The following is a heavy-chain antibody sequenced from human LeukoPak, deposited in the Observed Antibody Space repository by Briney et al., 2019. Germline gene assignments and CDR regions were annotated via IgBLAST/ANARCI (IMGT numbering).Heavy chain of an antibody. CDR3: ARIDWNPDY. CDR2: IHHSGST. Sequence: SETLSLTCAVSGYSISRGYHWDWIRPPPGKGLEWIGSIHHSGSTYYNPSLKSRVTISVDTSKNQFSLKLSPVTAADTAVYYCARIDWNPDYWGQGTLVTVSS. D-gene: IGHD1-1*01. V-gene: IGHV4-38-2*01. J-gene: IGHJ4*02. CDR1: GYSISRGYH.